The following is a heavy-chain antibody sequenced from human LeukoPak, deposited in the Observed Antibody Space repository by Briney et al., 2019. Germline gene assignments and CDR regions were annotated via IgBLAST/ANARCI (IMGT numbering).Heavy chain of an antibody. J-gene: IGHJ3*02. CDR3: AREARGMATNAHDTFDI. CDR2: IYHSGST. CDR1: GGSIISGDYH. D-gene: IGHD5-24*01. V-gene: IGHV4-31*03. Sequence: SETLSLTCTVSGGSIISGDYHWSWIRQYPGKGLEWIGYIYHSGSTYYNPSLKSRLTISVDTSKNQFSLKLNSLTAADTAVYYCAREARGMATNAHDTFDIWGQGTMVTVSS.